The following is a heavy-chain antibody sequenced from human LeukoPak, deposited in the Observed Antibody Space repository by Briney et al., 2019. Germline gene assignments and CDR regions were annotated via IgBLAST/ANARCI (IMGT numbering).Heavy chain of an antibody. D-gene: IGHD6-13*01. J-gene: IGHJ6*02. Sequence: GGSLRLSCTASGFSFSGHWMHWARQLPGKGLVWVSRISPTGSTTSYADSVKGRFTISRDSSKNTLYLQMNSLRAEDTAVYYCASSSPGIAAAGGGRAYYYYGMDVWGQGTTVTVSS. CDR2: ISPTGSTT. CDR3: ASSSPGIAAAGGGRAYYYYGMDV. V-gene: IGHV3-74*01. CDR1: GFSFSGHW.